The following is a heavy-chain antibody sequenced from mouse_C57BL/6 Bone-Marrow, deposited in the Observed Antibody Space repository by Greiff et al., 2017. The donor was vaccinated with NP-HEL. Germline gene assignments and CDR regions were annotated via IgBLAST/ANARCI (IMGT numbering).Heavy chain of an antibody. Sequence: QVHVEQPGAELVMPGASVKLSCKASGYTFTSYWMHWVKQRPGQGLEWIGEIDPSDSYTNYNQKFKGKSTLTVDKSSSTAYMQLSSLTSEDSAVYYCAREDGYSWFAYWGQGTLVTVSA. J-gene: IGHJ3*01. CDR2: IDPSDSYT. CDR3: AREDGYSWFAY. CDR1: GYTFTSYW. V-gene: IGHV1-69*01. D-gene: IGHD2-3*01.